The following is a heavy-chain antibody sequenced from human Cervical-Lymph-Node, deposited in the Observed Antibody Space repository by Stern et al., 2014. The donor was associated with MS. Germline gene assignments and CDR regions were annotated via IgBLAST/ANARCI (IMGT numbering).Heavy chain of an antibody. D-gene: IGHD3-16*01. V-gene: IGHV3-23*04. CDR1: GFTFSGYA. J-gene: IGHJ4*02. Sequence: EVHLVESGGGLVQPGGSLRLSCAASGFTFSGYAMSWVRQAPGKGLEWVSAISGSGSSTYYADSVKGRFTISRDNSKNTLYLQMNSLRAEDTAVYYCAKSLGSYGRQTGDYWGQGTLVTVSS. CDR3: AKSLGSYGRQTGDY. CDR2: ISGSGSST.